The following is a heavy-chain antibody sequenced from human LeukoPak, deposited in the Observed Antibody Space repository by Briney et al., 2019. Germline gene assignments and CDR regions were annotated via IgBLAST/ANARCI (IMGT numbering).Heavy chain of an antibody. V-gene: IGHV1-2*02. CDR3: ARVMVESAYYDFWSGYYPYYFDY. Sequence: ASVKVSCKASGYTFTGYYMHWVRQAPGQGLEWMGWINPNSGGTNYAQKFQGRVTMTRDTSISTAYMELSRLRSDDTAVYHCARVMVESAYYDFWSGYYPYYFDYWGQGTLVTVSS. J-gene: IGHJ4*02. CDR1: GYTFTGYY. CDR2: INPNSGGT. D-gene: IGHD3-3*01.